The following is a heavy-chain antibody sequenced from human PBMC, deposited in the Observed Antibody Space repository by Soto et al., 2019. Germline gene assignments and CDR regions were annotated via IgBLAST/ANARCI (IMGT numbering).Heavy chain of an antibody. Sequence: ASVKVSCKASGYTFTGYYMHWVRQAPGQGLEWMGWINPNSGGTNYAQKFQGWVTMTRDTSISTAYMELSRLRSDDTAVYYCARGPCPECPIVVTEGYYYYGMDVWGQGTTVTSP. CDR2: INPNSGGT. V-gene: IGHV1-2*04. D-gene: IGHD1-26*01. J-gene: IGHJ6*02. CDR1: GYTFTGYY. CDR3: ARGPCPECPIVVTEGYYYYGMDV.